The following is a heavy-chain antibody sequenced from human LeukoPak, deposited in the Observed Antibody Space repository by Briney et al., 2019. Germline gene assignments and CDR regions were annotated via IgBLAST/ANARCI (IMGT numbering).Heavy chain of an antibody. CDR2: INTGNGNT. V-gene: IGHV1-3*04. CDR3: ARDRVVGLAPFDP. Sequence: ASVKVSRKASGGTFSSYAMHWVRQAPGQRLEWMGWINTGNGNTRYSEKFQGRATITMDTSASTAYMELSSLRSEDTAVYYCARDRVVGLAPFDPWGQGTLVTVSS. J-gene: IGHJ5*02. D-gene: IGHD2-15*01. CDR1: GGTFSSYA.